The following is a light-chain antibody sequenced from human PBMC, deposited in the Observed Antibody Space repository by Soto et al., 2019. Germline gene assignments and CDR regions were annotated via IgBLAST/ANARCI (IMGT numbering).Light chain of an antibody. Sequence: SYELTQPSSVSVSPGQTASITCSGDVLAKKYARWFQQKPGQAPVLVIYKDSERPSGIPERFSGSSSGTTVTLTISGAQVEDEADYYCYSAADNNYVFGTGTKLTVL. V-gene: IGLV3-27*01. CDR2: KDS. CDR1: VLAKKY. CDR3: YSAADNNYV. J-gene: IGLJ1*01.